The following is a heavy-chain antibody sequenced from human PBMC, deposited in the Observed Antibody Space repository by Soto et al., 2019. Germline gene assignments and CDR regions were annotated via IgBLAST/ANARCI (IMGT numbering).Heavy chain of an antibody. CDR2: IYYSGSP. J-gene: IGHJ6*02. V-gene: IGHV4-61*01. Sequence: QVQVQESGPGLVKPSETLSLTCTVSGGSVSSGNYYWGWIRQPPGKGLEWIGYIYYSGSPNYNPSLKSRVTISVDTSKNQFSLKLSSVTAADTAVYYCAREARLGDYYYGMDVWGQGTTVTVSS. D-gene: IGHD3-16*01. CDR1: GGSVSSGNYY. CDR3: AREARLGDYYYGMDV.